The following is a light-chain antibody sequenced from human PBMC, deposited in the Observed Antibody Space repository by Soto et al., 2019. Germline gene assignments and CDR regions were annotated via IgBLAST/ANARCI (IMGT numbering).Light chain of an antibody. CDR1: SSDVGAFDY. CDR2: DVS. Sequence: QSVLTQPPSASGSPGQSVIISCTGTSSDVGAFDYVSWYQQHPGKAPKVMIYDVSKRPSGVPDRFSGSKSGNTASLTVSGLQAEDEADYFCCAYAGSYTRYVFGTGTQLTVL. V-gene: IGLV2-8*01. J-gene: IGLJ1*01. CDR3: CAYAGSYTRYV.